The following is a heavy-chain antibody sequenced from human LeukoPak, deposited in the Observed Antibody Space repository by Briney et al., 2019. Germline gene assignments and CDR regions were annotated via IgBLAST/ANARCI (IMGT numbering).Heavy chain of an antibody. J-gene: IGHJ3*02. V-gene: IGHV1-18*01. CDR3: ARVMGYYYDSSGSDAFDI. D-gene: IGHD3-22*01. Sequence: GASVKVSCKASGYTFTSYGISWVRQAPGQGLEWMGWISAYNGNTNYAQKLQGRVTMTTDTSTSTAYMELRSLRSDDTAVYYCARVMGYYYDSSGSDAFDIWGQGTMVTVSS. CDR1: GYTFTSYG. CDR2: ISAYNGNT.